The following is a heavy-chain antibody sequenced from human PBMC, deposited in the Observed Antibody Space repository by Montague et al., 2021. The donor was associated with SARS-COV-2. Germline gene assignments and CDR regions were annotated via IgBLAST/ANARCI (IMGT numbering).Heavy chain of an antibody. V-gene: IGHV2-5*08. CDR3: AHRRGLLLSDAFDX. CDR1: GFSLSTSGMC. CDR2: TYWDDDK. J-gene: IGHJ3*02. Sequence: PALVKPTQTLTLTCTFSGFSLSTSGMCVSWIRQPPGKALEWLALTYWDDDKRYSPSLKSRLTITKDTSKNQVVLTMTNMDPVDTATYYCAHRRGLLLSDAFDXWGKGTMVTVSS. D-gene: IGHD1-26*01.